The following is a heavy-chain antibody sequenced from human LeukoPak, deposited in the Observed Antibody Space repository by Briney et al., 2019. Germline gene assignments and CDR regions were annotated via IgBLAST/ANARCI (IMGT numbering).Heavy chain of an antibody. J-gene: IGHJ4*02. CDR1: GFTFSSYW. V-gene: IGHV3-7*01. CDR3: AKDRSAVPYLRAFDY. CDR2: IKQDGSEK. Sequence: GGSLRLSCAASGFTFSSYWMSWVRQAPGKGLEWVATIKQDGSEKYYVDSVKGRFTISRDNAKNSLYLQKNSLRAEDTAVYYCAKDRSAVPYLRAFDYWGQGTLVTVSS. D-gene: IGHD2-2*01.